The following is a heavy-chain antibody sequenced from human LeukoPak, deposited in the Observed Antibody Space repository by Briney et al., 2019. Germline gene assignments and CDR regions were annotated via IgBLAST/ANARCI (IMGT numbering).Heavy chain of an antibody. CDR3: AREDYYYYYYMDV. CDR2: IKQDGSEK. Sequence: QSGGSLRLSCAASGFTFSSYWMSWVRQAPGKGLEWVANIKQDGSEKYYVDSVKGRFTISRDNAKNSLYLQMNSLRAEDTAVYYCAREDYYYYYYMDVWGKGTTVTVSS. V-gene: IGHV3-7*01. J-gene: IGHJ6*03. CDR1: GFTFSSYW.